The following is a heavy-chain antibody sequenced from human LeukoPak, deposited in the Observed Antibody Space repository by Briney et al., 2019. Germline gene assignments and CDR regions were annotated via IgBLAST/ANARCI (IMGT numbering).Heavy chain of an antibody. CDR1: GFTFSFHA. J-gene: IGHJ4*02. CDR3: AKDWDAVSNTATGIDY. D-gene: IGHD5/OR15-5a*01. V-gene: IGHV3-23*01. CDR2: ISGSGKNI. Sequence: GGSLRLSCVASGFTFSFHAMSWVRQAPGKGLEWVSAISGSGKNIYYADSVKGRFTISRDNSKNTLYLQMNSLRAEDTAVYHCAKDWDAVSNTATGIDYWGQGTLVTVSS.